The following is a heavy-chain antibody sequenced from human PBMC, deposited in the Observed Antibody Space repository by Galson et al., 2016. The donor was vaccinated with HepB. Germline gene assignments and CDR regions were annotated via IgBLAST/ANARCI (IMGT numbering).Heavy chain of an antibody. CDR1: GFTFSSYA. V-gene: IGHV3-30-3*01. CDR2: ISYDGSKK. Sequence: SLRLSCAASGFTFSSYAMHWVRQAPGKGPEWVAGISYDGSKKYYADSVQGRFTISRDNSKNTLYLQMNSLRVEDTAMYYWARESARTFYYDSSGYRWAFDIWGQGTMVTVSS. D-gene: IGHD3-22*01. J-gene: IGHJ3*02. CDR3: ARESARTFYYDSSGYRWAFDI.